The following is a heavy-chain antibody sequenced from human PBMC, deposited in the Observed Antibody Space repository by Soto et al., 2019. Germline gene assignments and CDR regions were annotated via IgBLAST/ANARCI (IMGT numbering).Heavy chain of an antibody. V-gene: IGHV3-48*04. CDR2: ISSSGSTI. Sequence: GGSLRLSCAASGFTFSSYCMHWVRQAPGKGLEWVSYISSSGSTIYYADSVKGRFTISRDNAKNSLYLQMNSLRAEDTAVYHCAGGPQAFLYYGMDVWGQGTTVTVSS. CDR3: AGGPQAFLYYGMDV. CDR1: GFTFSSYC. J-gene: IGHJ6*02.